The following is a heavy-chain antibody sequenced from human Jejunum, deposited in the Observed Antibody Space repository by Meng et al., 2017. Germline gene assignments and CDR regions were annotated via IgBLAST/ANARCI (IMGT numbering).Heavy chain of an antibody. V-gene: IGHV3-21*01. CDR1: GFTFSSYS. J-gene: IGHJ3*02. CDR3: ARELYTSGWQQYNSDAFDI. CDR2: ISTRGTYI. Sequence: EGSLRLSCAASGFTFSSYSMNWVRQAPGKGLEWVSSISTRGTYIYFADSVKGRFTISRDNARNSLYLQMNSLSAEDTAVYYCARELYTSGWQQYNSDAFDIWGQGTLVTVSS. D-gene: IGHD6-19*01.